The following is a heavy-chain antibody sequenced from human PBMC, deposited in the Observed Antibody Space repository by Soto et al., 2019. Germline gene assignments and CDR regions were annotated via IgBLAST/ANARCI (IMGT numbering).Heavy chain of an antibody. J-gene: IGHJ4*02. CDR1: GFTFSSYA. Sequence: GWSLRLSCAASGFTFSSYAMHWVRQAPGKGLEWVAVISYDGSNKYYADSLKGRFTISRDNSKNTLYLQMNSLRAEDTAVYYCARERSGLFDYWGQGTLVTVSS. V-gene: IGHV3-30*04. D-gene: IGHD1-1*01. CDR2: ISYDGSNK. CDR3: ARERSGLFDY.